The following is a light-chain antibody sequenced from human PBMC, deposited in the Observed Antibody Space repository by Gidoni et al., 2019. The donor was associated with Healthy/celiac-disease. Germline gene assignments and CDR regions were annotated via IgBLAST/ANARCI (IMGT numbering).Light chain of an antibody. J-gene: IGLJ2*01. CDR3: QAWDSSTAAVV. V-gene: IGLV3-1*01. Sequence: SYELTQPHSVSVSPGQTASITCSGDKSGDKYACWYQQKPGQSPVLVIYQDSKRPSGIPERFSGSNSGNTATLTISGTQAMDEADYYCQAWDSSTAAVVFGGGTKLTVL. CDR1: KSGDKY. CDR2: QDS.